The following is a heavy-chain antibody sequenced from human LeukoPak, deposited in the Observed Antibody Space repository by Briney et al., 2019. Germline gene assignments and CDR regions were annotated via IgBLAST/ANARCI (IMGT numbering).Heavy chain of an antibody. J-gene: IGHJ4*02. V-gene: IGHV3-11*06. D-gene: IGHD6-6*01. CDR1: GFTFSDSY. CDR2: ISGSGHDI. CDR3: ARDEEQLLPYFDY. Sequence: GGSLRLSCAASGFTFSDSYMTWVRQAPGKGVERVAYISGSGHDINYSESAKGRFTISRDNAKNSLYLQMNSLRAEDTAVYYCARDEEQLLPYFDYWGQGTLVTVSS.